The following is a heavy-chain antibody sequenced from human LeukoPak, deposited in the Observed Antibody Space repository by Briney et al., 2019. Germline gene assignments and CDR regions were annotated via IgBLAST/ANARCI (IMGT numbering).Heavy chain of an antibody. CDR3: ARGPPRGKYYYMDV. Sequence: GRSLRLSCAASGFTFSSFNMHWVRQPTGQGLEWVSTIGTASDTYYPGSVEGRFTLSRDNAKNSLYLQMNSLTAGDTAVYYCARGPPRGKYYYMDVWGKGTTVTVSS. J-gene: IGHJ6*03. V-gene: IGHV3-13*01. CDR1: GFTFSSFN. CDR2: IGTASDT. D-gene: IGHD1-1*01.